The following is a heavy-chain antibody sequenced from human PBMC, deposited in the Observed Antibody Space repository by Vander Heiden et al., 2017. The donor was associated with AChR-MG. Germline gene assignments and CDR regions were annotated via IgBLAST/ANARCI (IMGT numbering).Heavy chain of an antibody. J-gene: IGHJ4*02. CDR1: GFTFGSYG. CDR3: AKERRDGYKRGFDY. Sequence: QVQLVESGGGVVQPGRSLRLSCAASGFTFGSYGMHWVRQAPGKGLEWVAVISYDGSNKYYADSVKGRFTISRDNSKNTLYLQMNSLRAEDTAVYYCAKERRDGYKRGFDYWGQGTLVTVSS. V-gene: IGHV3-30*18. CDR2: ISYDGSNK. D-gene: IGHD5-12*01.